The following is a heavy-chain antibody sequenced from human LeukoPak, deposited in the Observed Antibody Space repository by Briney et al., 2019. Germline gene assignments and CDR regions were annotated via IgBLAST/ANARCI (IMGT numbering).Heavy chain of an antibody. CDR1: GGSISSYY. CDR2: IYYSGAT. CDR3: ARRLRGGRRYHYYMDV. D-gene: IGHD2-15*01. J-gene: IGHJ6*03. Sequence: SETLSLTCTVSGGSISSYYWSWIRQPPGKGLEWIGSIYYSGATYYSGSLKSRATISVDTIKNQFSLELRSVTAADTALYYCARRLRGGRRYHYYMDVWGKGTTVTISS. V-gene: IGHV4-59*05.